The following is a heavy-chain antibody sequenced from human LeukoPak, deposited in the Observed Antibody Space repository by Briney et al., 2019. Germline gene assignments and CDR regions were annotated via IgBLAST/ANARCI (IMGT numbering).Heavy chain of an antibody. J-gene: IGHJ4*02. CDR1: GFTFSSYA. CDR3: AKKDNCGGDCPPDY. CDR2: ISGSGGST. D-gene: IGHD2-21*02. Sequence: PGGPLGLSCAASGFTFSSYAMSWFRQAPGKGREWVAAISGSGGSTYYADSVKGRFTISRDNSKNTLYLQMNSLRAEDTAVYYCAKKDNCGGDCPPDYWGQGTLVTVSS. V-gene: IGHV3-23*01.